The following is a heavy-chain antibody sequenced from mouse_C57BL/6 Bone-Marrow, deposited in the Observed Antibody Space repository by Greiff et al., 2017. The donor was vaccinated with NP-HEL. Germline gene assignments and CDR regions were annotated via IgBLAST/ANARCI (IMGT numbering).Heavy chain of an antibody. CDR2: ISSGGSYT. J-gene: IGHJ2*01. Sequence: EVQLVESGGDLVKPGGSLKLSCAASGFTFSSYGMSWVRQTPDKRLEWVATISSGGSYTYYPDSVKGRFTISRDNAKNTLYLQMSSLKSEDTAMYYCARYDTPDYWGQGTTLTVSS. V-gene: IGHV5-6*01. D-gene: IGHD2-3*01. CDR3: ARYDTPDY. CDR1: GFTFSSYG.